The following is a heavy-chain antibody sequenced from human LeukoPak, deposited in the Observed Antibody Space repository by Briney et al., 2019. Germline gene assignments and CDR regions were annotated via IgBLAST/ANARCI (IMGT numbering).Heavy chain of an antibody. D-gene: IGHD1-26*01. J-gene: IGHJ4*02. CDR2: ISWNSGNI. CDR1: GFTFDDYA. Sequence: SGGSLRLYCAASGFTFDDYAMHWVRQAPGHGLEWVSGISWNSGNIGYADSVKGRFTISRDNAKNSLYLQMNSVTAEDTALYYCAKDIGSGSYYQFDYWGQGTLVTISS. V-gene: IGHV3-9*01. CDR3: AKDIGSGSYYQFDY.